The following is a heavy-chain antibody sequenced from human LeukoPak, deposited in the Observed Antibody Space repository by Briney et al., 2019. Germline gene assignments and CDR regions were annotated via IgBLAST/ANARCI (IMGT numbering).Heavy chain of an antibody. Sequence: SETLSLTRAVYGGSFSGYYWSWIRQPPGKGLEWIGEINHSGSTNYNPSLKSRVTISVDTSKNQFSLKLSSVTAADTAVYYCARGRYCSGGSCYSRYHYFDYWGQGTLVTVSS. V-gene: IGHV4-34*01. CDR1: GGSFSGYY. J-gene: IGHJ4*02. CDR3: ARGRYCSGGSCYSRYHYFDY. CDR2: INHSGST. D-gene: IGHD2-15*01.